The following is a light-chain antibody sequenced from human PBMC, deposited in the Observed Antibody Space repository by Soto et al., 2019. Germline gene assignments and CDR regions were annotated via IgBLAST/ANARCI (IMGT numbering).Light chain of an antibody. CDR3: QHYGDSPS. J-gene: IGKJ4*01. CDR2: DVS. CDR1: QRVPTKY. V-gene: IGKV3-20*01. Sequence: IVLTQSPGTLSLSPGERATLSCRASQRVPTKYLAWFQQKPGQAPRLLMNDVSTRVTVFPDRFSGSGSEKDFTLTISRLEPEDFAVYYCQHYGDSPSFGGGTKVEMK.